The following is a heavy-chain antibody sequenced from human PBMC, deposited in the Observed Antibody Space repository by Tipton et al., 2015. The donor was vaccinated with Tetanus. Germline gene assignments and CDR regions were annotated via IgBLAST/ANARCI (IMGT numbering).Heavy chain of an antibody. V-gene: IGHV4-59*01. CDR1: SGSMKDYY. CDR3: ARGARYSGSSFHWFDT. J-gene: IGHJ5*02. Sequence: TLSLTCSVSSGSMKDYYWSWIRLPPGKGLEWVGYVSHNGRTNSNPSLQSRITISIDTSQNQFSLELTSVTAADTALYYCARGARYSGSSFHWFDTWGQGTLVTVSS. D-gene: IGHD6-6*01. CDR2: VSHNGRT.